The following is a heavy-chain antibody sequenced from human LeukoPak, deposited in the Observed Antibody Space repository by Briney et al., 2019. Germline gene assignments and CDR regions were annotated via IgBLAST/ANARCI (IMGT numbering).Heavy chain of an antibody. V-gene: IGHV3-23*01. D-gene: IGHD7-27*01. CDR2: INYSGVST. Sequence: GGTLRLSCAASGFTFSNYDMTWIRQAPGKGLEWVSVINYSGVSTNYADSVKGRFTISRDNSKNTVYLQMNSLRVEDQAVYYCAKDQNWEGGYWGQGTLVTVSS. J-gene: IGHJ4*02. CDR3: AKDQNWEGGY. CDR1: GFTFSNYD.